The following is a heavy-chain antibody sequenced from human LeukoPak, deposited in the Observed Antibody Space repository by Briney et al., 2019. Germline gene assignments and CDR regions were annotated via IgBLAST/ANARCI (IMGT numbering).Heavy chain of an antibody. J-gene: IGHJ4*02. CDR1: GFTFSSYA. D-gene: IGHD3-10*01. Sequence: GGSLRLSCAASGFTFSSYAMSWVRQAPGKGLEWVSAIIGSVGSTYYADSVKGRFTISRENSKNTLYLKMNRLRAEDTAVYYCAKTRDYYGSGNHYFDYWGQGTLVTVSS. V-gene: IGHV3-23*01. CDR3: AKTRDYYGSGNHYFDY. CDR2: IIGSVGST.